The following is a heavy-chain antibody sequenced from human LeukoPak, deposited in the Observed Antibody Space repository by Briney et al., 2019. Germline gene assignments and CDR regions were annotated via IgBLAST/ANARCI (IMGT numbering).Heavy chain of an antibody. CDR2: ISTISYTI. Sequence: GGSLRLSCAASGFTFRDYSMNWVRQAPGKGLEWVSYISTISYTIYYADSVKGRLTISRDNAKNSLYLQMNSQRDEGTAVCYFARGKGLRTFDDWGEGTLVTVSP. J-gene: IGHJ4*02. CDR1: GFTFRDYS. V-gene: IGHV3-48*02. D-gene: IGHD5-12*01. CDR3: ARGKGLRTFDD.